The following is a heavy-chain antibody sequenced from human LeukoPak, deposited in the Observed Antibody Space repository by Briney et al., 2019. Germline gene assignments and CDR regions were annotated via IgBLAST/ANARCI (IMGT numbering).Heavy chain of an antibody. CDR2: IWYDGSNK. CDR3: ARENAGGSGSYGRPDF. V-gene: IGHV3-33*01. CDR1: GFTFSSYG. D-gene: IGHD3-10*01. Sequence: GRSLRLSCAASGFTFSSYGMHWVRQAPGKGLEWVAVIWYDGSNKYYADSVKGRFTISRDNSKNTLYLQMNSLRAEDTAVYYCARENAGGSGSYGRPDFWGQGTLVTVSS. J-gene: IGHJ4*02.